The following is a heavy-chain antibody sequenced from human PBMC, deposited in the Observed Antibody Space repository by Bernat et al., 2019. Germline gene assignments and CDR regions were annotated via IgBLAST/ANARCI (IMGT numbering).Heavy chain of an antibody. CDR2: IWYDGSNK. D-gene: IGHD6-13*01. CDR1: GFTFSSYG. Sequence: QVQLVESGGGVVQPGRSLRLSCAASGFTFSSYGMHWVRQAPGKGLEWVAVIWYDGSNKYYADSVKGRFTISRDNSKNTLYLQMNSLRAEDMAVYYCARSGGPRSSTDAFDIWGQGTMVTVSS. CDR3: ARSGGPRSSTDAFDI. J-gene: IGHJ3*02. V-gene: IGHV3-33*01.